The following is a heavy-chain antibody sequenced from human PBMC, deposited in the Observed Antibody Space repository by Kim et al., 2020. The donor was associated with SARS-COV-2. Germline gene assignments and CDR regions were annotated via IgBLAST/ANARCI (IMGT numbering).Heavy chain of an antibody. CDR2: ISSYNGNT. Sequence: ASVKVSCKASGYTFTTYGFIWVRQAPGQGLEWIGWISSYNGNTEFAQKFQGRVTLTTDSSTNTAYLELRSLRSDDTAVYSCARVYGIVVVSYGVDVWGQG. J-gene: IGHJ6*02. V-gene: IGHV1-18*01. CDR1: GYTFTTYG. CDR3: ARVYGIVVVSYGVDV. D-gene: IGHD2-2*01.